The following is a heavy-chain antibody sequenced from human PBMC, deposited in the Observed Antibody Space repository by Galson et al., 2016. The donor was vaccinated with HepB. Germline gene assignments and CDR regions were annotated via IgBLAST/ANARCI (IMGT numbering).Heavy chain of an antibody. D-gene: IGHD6-13*01. J-gene: IGHJ4*02. CDR2: IYPGDSDI. V-gene: IGHV5-51*01. CDR3: ARRAHPFSSNWHEWGY. CDR1: GYSFTSYW. Sequence: QSGAEVKKPGESLKISCKGSGYSFTSYWIGWVRQMPGKGLEWMGIIYPGDSDIRYSPSFQGQVTISADKSISPAYLQWSSLKASDTAMYSCARRAHPFSSNWHEWGYWGQGTLVTVSS.